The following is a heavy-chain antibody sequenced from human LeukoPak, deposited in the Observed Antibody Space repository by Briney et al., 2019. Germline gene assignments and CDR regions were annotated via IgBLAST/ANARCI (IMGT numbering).Heavy chain of an antibody. CDR3: AREGGLYSGYD. J-gene: IGHJ4*02. Sequence: PGGSLRLSCVVSGLFFNDAWMSWVRQAPGKGLEWVANIKQDGSEKYYVDSVKGRFTISRDNAKNSLYLQMNSLRAEDTAVYYCAREGGLYSGYDWGQGTLVTVSS. D-gene: IGHD5-12*01. CDR2: IKQDGSEK. CDR1: GLFFNDAW. V-gene: IGHV3-7*01.